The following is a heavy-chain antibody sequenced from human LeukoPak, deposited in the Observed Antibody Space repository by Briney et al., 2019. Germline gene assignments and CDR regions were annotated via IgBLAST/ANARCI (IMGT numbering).Heavy chain of an antibody. Sequence: GGSLRLSCAASGFTFSSYGMHWVRQAPGKGLEWVAVISYDGRNKYYADSVKGRFTISRDNSKNTLYLQMNSLRAEDTAVYYCAKDTPIFIAVPEGSWFDPWGQGTLVTVSS. CDR1: GFTFSSYG. CDR2: ISYDGRNK. D-gene: IGHD6-19*01. CDR3: AKDTPIFIAVPEGSWFDP. J-gene: IGHJ5*02. V-gene: IGHV3-30*18.